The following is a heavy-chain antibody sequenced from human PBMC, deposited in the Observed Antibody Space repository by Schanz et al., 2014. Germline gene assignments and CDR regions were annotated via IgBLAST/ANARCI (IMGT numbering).Heavy chain of an antibody. J-gene: IGHJ4*02. V-gene: IGHV3-30*06. CDR1: GFTFISYD. CDR3: ARGYGDSPTDF. D-gene: IGHD4-17*01. Sequence: AQLLESGGGLVQPGGSLRLSCVASGFTFISYDIHWVRQAPGKGLEWGAVISHDGSKKYYADSVKGRFTISRDNSRNTLYLQMNSLRAEDTAVYYCARGYGDSPTDFWGQGTLXTVSS. CDR2: ISHDGSKK.